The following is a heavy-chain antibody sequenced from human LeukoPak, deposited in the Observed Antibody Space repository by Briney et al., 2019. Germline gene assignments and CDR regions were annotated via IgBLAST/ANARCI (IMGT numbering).Heavy chain of an antibody. D-gene: IGHD2-2*01. V-gene: IGHV1-2*06. Sequence: ASVKVSCKASGYTFSGYYMHWVRQAPGQGLEWMGRINPNSGGTNYAQKFQGRVTMTRDTSITTVYMELNRLRSDDTAVYYCARGDCSSTSCYSSVSWFDPWGQGTLVTVSS. J-gene: IGHJ5*02. CDR2: INPNSGGT. CDR3: ARGDCSSTSCYSSVSWFDP. CDR1: GYTFSGYY.